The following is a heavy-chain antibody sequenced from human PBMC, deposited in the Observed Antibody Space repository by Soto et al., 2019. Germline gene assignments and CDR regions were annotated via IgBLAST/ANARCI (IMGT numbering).Heavy chain of an antibody. D-gene: IGHD3-10*01. Sequence: QVQLVQSGAEVKKPGASVKVSCKASGYTFTSYDINWVRQATGQVLEWMGWMNPNSGNTGYAQKFQGRVTMTRNTSISTAYMELSSLRSEDTAVYYCARGSLWFGEPRYCYYGMDVWGQGTTVTVSS. CDR3: ARGSLWFGEPRYCYYGMDV. V-gene: IGHV1-8*01. CDR1: GYTFTSYD. CDR2: MNPNSGNT. J-gene: IGHJ6*02.